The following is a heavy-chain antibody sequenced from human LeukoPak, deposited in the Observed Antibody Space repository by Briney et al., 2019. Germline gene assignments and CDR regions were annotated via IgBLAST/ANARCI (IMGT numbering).Heavy chain of an antibody. CDR1: GFTLSNAW. Sequence: GGSLGLSCAASGFTLSNAWMAWVRQAPGKGLEWVANIDQDGSETEYVASVKGRFTTSRDNAKNSLYMQMSSLRAEDTAVYYCARWRGAQSEFEYWGQGTLVTVSS. J-gene: IGHJ4*02. V-gene: IGHV3-7*01. D-gene: IGHD3-3*01. CDR2: IDQDGSET. CDR3: ARWRGAQSEFEY.